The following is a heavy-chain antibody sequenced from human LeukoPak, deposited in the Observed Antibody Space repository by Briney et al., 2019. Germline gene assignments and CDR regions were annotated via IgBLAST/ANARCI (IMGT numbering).Heavy chain of an antibody. CDR1: GVSISSYY. CDR2: VYYSGST. D-gene: IGHD1-26*01. J-gene: IGHJ4*02. CDR3: ARVSGGTYPDY. Sequence: SETLSLTCTVSGVSISSYYWSWIRQPPGKGLEWIGYVYYSGSTNYNPSLKSRVTISVDTSKNQFSLKLSSVTAADTAVYYCARVSGGTYPDYWGQGTLVTVSP. V-gene: IGHV4-59*01.